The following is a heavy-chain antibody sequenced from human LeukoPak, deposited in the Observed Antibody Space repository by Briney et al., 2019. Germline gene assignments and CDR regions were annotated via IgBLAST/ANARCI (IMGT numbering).Heavy chain of an antibody. D-gene: IGHD4-11*01. CDR1: GYTFTSYG. CDR3: ARDWGTTVTNEMDY. V-gene: IGHV1-18*01. CDR2: ISAYNGNT. J-gene: IGHJ4*02. Sequence: GASVKVSCKASGYTFTSYGISWVRQAPGQGLEWMGWISAYNGNTNYAQKLQGRVTMTTDTSTSTAYMELRSLRSDDTAVYYCARDWGTTVTNEMDYWGQGTLVTVSS.